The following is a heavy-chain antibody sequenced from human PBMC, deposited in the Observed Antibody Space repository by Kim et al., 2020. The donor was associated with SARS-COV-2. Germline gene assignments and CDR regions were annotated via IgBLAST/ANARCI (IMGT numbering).Heavy chain of an antibody. D-gene: IGHD3-22*01. CDR3: ARDVPPAYSSLFDY. V-gene: IGHV3-21*01. Sequence: GGSLRLSCAASGFTFSSYSMNWVRQAPGKGLEWVSSISSSSSYIYYADSVKGRFTISRDNAKNSLYLQMNSLRAEDTAVYYCARDVPPAYSSLFDYWGQGTLVTVSS. CDR1: GFTFSSYS. J-gene: IGHJ4*02. CDR2: ISSSSSYI.